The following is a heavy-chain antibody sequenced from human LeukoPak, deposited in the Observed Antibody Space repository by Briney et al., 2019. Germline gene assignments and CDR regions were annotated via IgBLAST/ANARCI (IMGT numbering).Heavy chain of an antibody. Sequence: ASVRVSCKASGYTFTSYDINWVRQATGQGLEWMGWISAYNGNTNYAQKLQGRVTMTTDTSTSTAYMELRSLRSDDTAVYYCARDQVYYFDYWGQGTLVTVSS. J-gene: IGHJ4*02. CDR1: GYTFTSYD. D-gene: IGHD2/OR15-2a*01. CDR2: ISAYNGNT. V-gene: IGHV1-18*01. CDR3: ARDQVYYFDY.